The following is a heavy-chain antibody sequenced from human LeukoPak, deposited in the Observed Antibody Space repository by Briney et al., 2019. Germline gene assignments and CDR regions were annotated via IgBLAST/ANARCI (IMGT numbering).Heavy chain of an antibody. CDR2: IRYDGSNK. CDR3: AKDPYDFWSGSLNWFDP. J-gene: IGHJ5*02. Sequence: GGSLRLSCAASGFTFSSYGMHWVRQAPGKGLEWVAFIRYDGSNKYYADSVKGRFTISRDNSKNTLYLQMNSRRGEDTAVYYCAKDPYDFWSGSLNWFDPWGQGTLVTVSS. D-gene: IGHD3-3*01. V-gene: IGHV3-30*02. CDR1: GFTFSSYG.